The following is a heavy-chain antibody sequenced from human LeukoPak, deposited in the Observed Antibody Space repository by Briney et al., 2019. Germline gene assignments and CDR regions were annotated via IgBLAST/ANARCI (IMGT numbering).Heavy chain of an antibody. CDR1: GFTVSRNY. D-gene: IGHD3-22*01. CDR2: IYSGGST. V-gene: IGHV3-66*01. J-gene: IGHJ4*02. CDR3: ARAHYDSSGESDY. Sequence: GGSLRLSCAASGFTVSRNYMSWVRQAPGKGLEWVSVIYSGGSTYYADSVKGRFTISRDNSKNTLYLQMNSLRAEDTAVYYCARAHYDSSGESDYWGQGTLVTVSS.